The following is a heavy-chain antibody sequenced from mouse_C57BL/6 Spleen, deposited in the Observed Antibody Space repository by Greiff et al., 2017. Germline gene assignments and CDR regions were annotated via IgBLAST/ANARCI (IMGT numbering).Heavy chain of an antibody. J-gene: IGHJ2*01. Sequence: VKLVESGGGLVKPGGSLKLSCAASGFTFSSYTMSWVRQTPEKRLEWVATISGGGGNTYYPDSVKGRFTISRDNAKNTLYLQMSSLRSEDTALYYCARRGLPYYFDYWGQGTTLTVSS. V-gene: IGHV5-9*01. CDR3: ARRGLPYYFDY. CDR2: ISGGGGNT. CDR1: GFTFSSYT. D-gene: IGHD2-4*01.